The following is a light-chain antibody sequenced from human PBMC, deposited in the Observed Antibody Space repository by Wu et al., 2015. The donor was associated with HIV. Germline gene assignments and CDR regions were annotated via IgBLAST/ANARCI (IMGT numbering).Light chain of an antibody. Sequence: DIQMTQSPSTLSASVGDRVTITCRASQNINNWLAWYQQKPGKAPKLLIYKASNLESGVPSRFTGSGSGTEFTLTISSLQPDDFATYHCQQYNDYSWTFGQGTKVEIK. V-gene: IGKV1-5*03. CDR2: KAS. J-gene: IGKJ1*01. CDR1: QNINNW. CDR3: QQYNDYSWT.